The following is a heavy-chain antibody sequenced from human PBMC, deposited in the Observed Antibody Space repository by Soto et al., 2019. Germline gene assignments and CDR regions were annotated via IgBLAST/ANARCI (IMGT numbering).Heavy chain of an antibody. CDR1: GFTFNNYG. CDR2: VSKSDYT. J-gene: IGHJ4*02. Sequence: GGSLRLSCSVSGFTFNNYGINWVRQAPGRGLEWVSSVSKSDYTYYSDSVKGRFTISRDNAKNSVSLQMNSLRVEDTAVYYCAREDSIIIPAVSDFWGQGTLVTV. V-gene: IGHV3-21*01. D-gene: IGHD3-22*01. CDR3: AREDSIIIPAVSDF.